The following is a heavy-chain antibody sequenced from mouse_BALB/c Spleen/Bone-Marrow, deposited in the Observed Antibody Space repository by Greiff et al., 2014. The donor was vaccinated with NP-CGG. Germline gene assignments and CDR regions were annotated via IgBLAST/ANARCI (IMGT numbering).Heavy chain of an antibody. CDR3: ARRETTALDY. Sequence: QVQLKQSGAELAKPGASVKMSCKASGYTFTSYWMHWVKQRPGQGLEWIGYINPSTGYTEYNQKFKDKATLTADKSSSTAYMQLSSLTSEDSAAYYCARRETTALDYWGQGTTLTVSS. J-gene: IGHJ2*01. CDR1: GYTFTSYW. V-gene: IGHV1-7*01. CDR2: INPSTGYT. D-gene: IGHD1-2*01.